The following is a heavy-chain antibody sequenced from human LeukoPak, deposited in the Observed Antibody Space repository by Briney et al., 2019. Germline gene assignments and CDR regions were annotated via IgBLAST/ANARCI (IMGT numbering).Heavy chain of an antibody. CDR2: INSDGSDI. V-gene: IGHV3-74*01. D-gene: IGHD3-10*01. CDR3: ARETYYYGSGSYYNEYYFDY. J-gene: IGHJ4*02. Sequence: GGSLRLSCAASGFTFSSYYMHWVRQAPGKGPVWVSRINSDGSDISYADSVKGRFTISRDNAKNSLYLQMNSLRAEDTAVYYCARETYYYGSGSYYNEYYFDYWGQGTLVTVSS. CDR1: GFTFSSYY.